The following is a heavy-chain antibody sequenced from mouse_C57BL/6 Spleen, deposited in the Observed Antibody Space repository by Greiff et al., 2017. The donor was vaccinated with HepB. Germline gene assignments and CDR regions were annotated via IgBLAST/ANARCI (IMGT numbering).Heavy chain of an antibody. CDR1: GYTFTDYY. CDR2: IYPGSGNT. Sequence: VQLQESGAELVRPGASVKLSCKASGYTFTDYYINWVKQRPGQGLEWIARIYPGSGNTYYNEKFKGKATLTAEKSSSTAYMQLSSLTSEDSAVYFCARKWLRAYAMDYWGQGTSVTVSS. V-gene: IGHV1-76*01. J-gene: IGHJ4*01. CDR3: ARKWLRAYAMDY. D-gene: IGHD2-2*01.